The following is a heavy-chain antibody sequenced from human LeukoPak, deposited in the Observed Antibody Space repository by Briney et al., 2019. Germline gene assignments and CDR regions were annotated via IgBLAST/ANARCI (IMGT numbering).Heavy chain of an antibody. J-gene: IGHJ5*02. CDR3: ARKSYGDYDDNWFDP. V-gene: IGHV4-59*08. D-gene: IGHD4-17*01. CDR2: IYYSGST. CDR1: GGSISGYY. Sequence: SETLSLTCTVSGGSISGYYWSWIRQPPGKGLEWIGYIYYSGSTNYNPSLKSRVTISVDTSKNQFSLKLSSVTAADTAVYYCARKSYGDYDDNWFDPWGQGTLVTVSS.